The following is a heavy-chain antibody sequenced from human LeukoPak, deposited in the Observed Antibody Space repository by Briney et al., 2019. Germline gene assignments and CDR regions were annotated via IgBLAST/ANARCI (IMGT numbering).Heavy chain of an antibody. J-gene: IGHJ4*02. CDR3: ARQLELHDY. D-gene: IGHD1-7*01. CDR2: IYYSGST. Sequence: PSETLSLTCPVSGGSISSSSYYWGWIRQPPGKGLEWIGSIYYSGSTYYSPSLKSRVTISVDTSKNQFSLKLSSVTAADTAVYYCARQLELHDYWGQGTLVTVSS. V-gene: IGHV4-39*07. CDR1: GGSISSSSYY.